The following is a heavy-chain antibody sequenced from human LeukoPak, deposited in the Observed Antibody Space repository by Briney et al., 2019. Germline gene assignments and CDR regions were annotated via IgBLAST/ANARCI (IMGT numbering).Heavy chain of an antibody. CDR1: GYTFTNFG. D-gene: IGHD3-22*01. Sequence: GASVKLSCKASGYTFTNFGISWVRHAPAQGLEWMGWISANNGNTYYAQKLQGRVTITTDTSTSPASMELSSLRSDDTAVYYCARDEHYDSGAYWGQGTLVTVSS. J-gene: IGHJ4*02. V-gene: IGHV1-18*01. CDR3: ARDEHYDSGAY. CDR2: ISANNGNT.